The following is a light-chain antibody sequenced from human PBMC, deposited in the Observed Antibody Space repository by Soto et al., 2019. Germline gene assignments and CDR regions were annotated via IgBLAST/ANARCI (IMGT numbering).Light chain of an antibody. Sequence: EIVLTQSPGTLSLSPGERATLSCRASQSVSSSHLAWYQHKPGQAPRLLIYAASSRATGSPDRFSGSGSGTDFTLTISRLEPEDFAVYYCQQYNNWSITFGQGTRLEIK. CDR3: QQYNNWSIT. J-gene: IGKJ5*01. CDR1: QSVSSSH. CDR2: AAS. V-gene: IGKV3-20*01.